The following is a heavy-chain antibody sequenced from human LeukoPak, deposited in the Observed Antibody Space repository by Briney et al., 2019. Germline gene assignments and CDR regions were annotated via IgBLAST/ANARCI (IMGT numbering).Heavy chain of an antibody. CDR1: GGSISTSSYY. CDR3: ARQVSDYFYYYMDV. J-gene: IGHJ6*03. V-gene: IGHV4-39*01. CDR2: IYYSGTT. Sequence: PSETLSLTCTVSGGSISTSSYYWGWLRQPPGKGLEWIGTIYYSGTTYYNPSLESRVTISEDTSRNRFSLMLSSVTAADTAIYYCARQVSDYFYYYMDVWGEGTTVIVSS.